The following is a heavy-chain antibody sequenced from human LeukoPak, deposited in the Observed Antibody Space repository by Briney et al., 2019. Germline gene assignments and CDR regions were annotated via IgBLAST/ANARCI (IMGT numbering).Heavy chain of an antibody. CDR3: TRDRAVPDYPRWFDP. CDR1: GFTFADYA. Sequence: PGRSLRLSCTGSGFTFADYAMSWFRQAPGKGLEWVAFIRRKAYGGTIEYAASVKGRFTISRDDSKSIAYLQMNSLKTEDTGVYYCTRDRAVPDYPRWFDPWGQGTLVTVSS. D-gene: IGHD5-12*01. J-gene: IGHJ5*02. CDR2: IRRKAYGGTI. V-gene: IGHV3-49*03.